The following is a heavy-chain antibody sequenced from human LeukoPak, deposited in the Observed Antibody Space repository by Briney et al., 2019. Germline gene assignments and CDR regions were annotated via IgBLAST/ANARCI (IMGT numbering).Heavy chain of an antibody. J-gene: IGHJ4*02. CDR1: GFTFSSYA. CDR3: AQAIGRVVGTFDF. V-gene: IGHV3-21*01. D-gene: IGHD2-21*01. CDR2: ISSSGIYM. Sequence: GGSLRLSCAASGFTFSSYAMSWVRQAPGKGLEWVSSISSSGIYMYYADSVKGRFTISRDNAKNSLYLQMNSLRAEDTGVYYCAQAIGRVVGTFDFWGQGTLVTVSS.